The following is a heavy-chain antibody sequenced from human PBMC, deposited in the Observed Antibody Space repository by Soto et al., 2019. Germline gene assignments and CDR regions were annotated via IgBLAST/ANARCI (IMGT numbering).Heavy chain of an antibody. D-gene: IGHD4-17*01. CDR2: IYHSGST. CDR1: GGSISSNNW. V-gene: IGHV4-4*02. Sequence: SETLSRTCAFSGGSISSNNWLRCVRQPPGKGLEWIGEIYHSGSTNYNPSLKSRVTISVDKSKNEFSLKLGSVTAADTAMYYCARAGDYPLTGAFDVWGQGTMVTVSS. CDR3: ARAGDYPLTGAFDV. J-gene: IGHJ3*01.